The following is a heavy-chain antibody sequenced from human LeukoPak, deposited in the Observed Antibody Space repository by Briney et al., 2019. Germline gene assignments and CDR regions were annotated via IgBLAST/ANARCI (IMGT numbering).Heavy chain of an antibody. CDR1: GFTFSSYS. V-gene: IGHV3-21*01. CDR3: GGFKYDFPPGEDY. J-gene: IGHJ4*02. Sequence: GGSLRLSCAASGFTFSSYSMNWVRQAPGKGLEWVSSISSGSSYIYYADSVKGRFTISRDNAKNSLYLQMNSLRAEDTAVYYCGGFKYDFPPGEDYWGQGTLVTVSS. D-gene: IGHD3-3*01. CDR2: ISSGSSYI.